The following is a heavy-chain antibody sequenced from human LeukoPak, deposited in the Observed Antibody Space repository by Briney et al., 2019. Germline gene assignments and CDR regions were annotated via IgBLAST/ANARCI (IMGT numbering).Heavy chain of an antibody. V-gene: IGHV4-34*01. J-gene: IGHJ4*02. CDR1: GGSFSGYY. CDR3: ARGYCSSTSCSGEVFDY. D-gene: IGHD2-2*01. Sequence: KPSETLSLTCAVYGGSFSGYYWSWIRQPPGKGLEWIGEINHSGSTNYNPSLKSRVTISVDTSKNQFSLKLSSVTAAGTAVYYCARGYCSSTSCSGEVFDYWGQGTLVTVSS. CDR2: INHSGST.